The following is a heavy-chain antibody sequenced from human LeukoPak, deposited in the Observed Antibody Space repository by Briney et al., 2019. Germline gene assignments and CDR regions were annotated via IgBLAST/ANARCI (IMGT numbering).Heavy chain of an antibody. Sequence: PSETLPLTCAVSGVSISTDYWSWIRQPPGRGLEWIGYIFYNGITNYSPSLYSRLNISLDTCKMQFSLKLTSVTAADTADYYCARHNYDGSESFYHWGQGGQFTVSS. CDR3: ARHNYDGSESFYH. CDR2: IFYNGIT. D-gene: IGHD3-10*01. CDR1: GVSISTDY. J-gene: IGHJ4*02. V-gene: IGHV4-59*01.